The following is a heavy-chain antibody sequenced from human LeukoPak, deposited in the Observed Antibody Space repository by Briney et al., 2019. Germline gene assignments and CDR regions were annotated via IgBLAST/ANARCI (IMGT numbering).Heavy chain of an antibody. CDR2: INHSGST. CDR3: ARAGWFGELYGPLDY. J-gene: IGHJ4*02. Sequence: SETLSLTCAVFGGSFSAYYWSWIRQPPGKGLEWIGEINHSGSTNYNPSLKSRVTISVDTSKSQFSLKLTSVIAADTAIYYCARAGWFGELYGPLDYWGQGTLVTVSS. D-gene: IGHD3-10*01. CDR1: GGSFSAYY. V-gene: IGHV4-34*01.